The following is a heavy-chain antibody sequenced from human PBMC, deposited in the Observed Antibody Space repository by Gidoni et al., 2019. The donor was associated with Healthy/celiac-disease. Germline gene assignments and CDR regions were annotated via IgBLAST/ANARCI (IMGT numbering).Heavy chain of an antibody. D-gene: IGHD6-13*01. Sequence: EVQLVESGGGLVQPGRSLRLSCTASGFTFGDYAMSWFRQAPGKGLEWVGFLRSKAYGGTTEYAASVKGRFTISRDDSKSIAYLQMNSLKTEDTAVYYCTREKKTAAGKVYYYYGMDVWGQGTTVTVSS. V-gene: IGHV3-49*03. J-gene: IGHJ6*02. CDR1: GFTFGDYA. CDR3: TREKKTAAGKVYYYYGMDV. CDR2: LRSKAYGGTT.